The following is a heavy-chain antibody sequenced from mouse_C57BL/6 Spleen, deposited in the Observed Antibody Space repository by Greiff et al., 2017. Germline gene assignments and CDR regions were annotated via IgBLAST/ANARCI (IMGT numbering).Heavy chain of an antibody. D-gene: IGHD2-5*01. V-gene: IGHV1-22*01. CDR2: INPNNGGT. Sequence: EVLLQQSGPELVKPGASVKMSCKASGYTFTDYNMHWVKQSPGKSLEWIGYINPNNGGTSYHQKFKGQATLTVNKSTSTAYMELRSLTSEDSAVXYCERGSNYSFDYWGQGTTLTVSA. CDR3: ERGSNYSFDY. CDR1: GYTFTDYN. J-gene: IGHJ2*01.